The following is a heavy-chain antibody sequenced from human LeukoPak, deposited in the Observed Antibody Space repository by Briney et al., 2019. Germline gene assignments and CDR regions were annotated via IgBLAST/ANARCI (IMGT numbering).Heavy chain of an antibody. Sequence: PSETPSLTCAVYGGSFSGYYWSWIRQPPGKGLEWIGEINHSGSTNYSPSLKSRLTISVDTSNNQFSLRLSSVTAADTAVYYCARRDYCTSTSCYESYNWFDPWGQGTLVTVSS. V-gene: IGHV4-34*01. CDR3: ARRDYCTSTSCYESYNWFDP. J-gene: IGHJ5*02. CDR2: INHSGST. CDR1: GGSFSGYY. D-gene: IGHD2-2*01.